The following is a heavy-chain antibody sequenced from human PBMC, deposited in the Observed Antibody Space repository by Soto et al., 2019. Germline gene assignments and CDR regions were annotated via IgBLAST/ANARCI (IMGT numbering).Heavy chain of an antibody. J-gene: IGHJ6*02. D-gene: IGHD5-12*01. Sequence: QVQLVQSGAEVKKPGSSVKVSGNASGGTFSSYAISWVRQAPGQGLEWMGGIIPIFGTANYAQKFQGRVTITADESTSTAYMELSSLRSEDTAVYYCARQIPSGYDLSHYYYYGMDVWGQGTTVTVSS. V-gene: IGHV1-69*01. CDR2: IIPIFGTA. CDR1: GGTFSSYA. CDR3: ARQIPSGYDLSHYYYYGMDV.